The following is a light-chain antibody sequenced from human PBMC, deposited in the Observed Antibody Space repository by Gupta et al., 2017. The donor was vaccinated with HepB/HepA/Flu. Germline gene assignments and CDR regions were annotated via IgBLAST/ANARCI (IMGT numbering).Light chain of an antibody. CDR1: SSNIGSNT. CDR3: AAWDDSRNGWV. J-gene: IGLJ3*02. Sequence: QSVLTQPPSASLTPGQRVTLSCSGSSSNIGSNTVNWYQQLPGTAPKLLIYSNNQRPSGVPDRFSGSKSGTSASLAISGLQAEDEADYYCAAWDDSRNGWVFGGGTKLTVL. V-gene: IGLV1-44*01. CDR2: SNN.